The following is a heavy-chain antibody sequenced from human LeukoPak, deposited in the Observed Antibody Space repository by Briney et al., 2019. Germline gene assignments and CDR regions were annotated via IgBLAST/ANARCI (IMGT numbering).Heavy chain of an antibody. Sequence: SETLSLTCTVSGGSISSYYWSWIRQPPGKGLEWVGQIYYSGSTNYNPSLKSRVTISIDTSKNQFSLKLNSVTAADTAVYYCARVLSSGGRSYRYTIFDYWGQGTLVTVSS. J-gene: IGHJ4*02. CDR3: ARVLSSGGRSYRYTIFDY. D-gene: IGHD3-16*02. V-gene: IGHV4-59*01. CDR2: IYYSGST. CDR1: GGSISSYY.